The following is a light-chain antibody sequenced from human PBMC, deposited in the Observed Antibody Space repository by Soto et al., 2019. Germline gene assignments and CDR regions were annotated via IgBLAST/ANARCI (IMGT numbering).Light chain of an antibody. CDR3: ETWDSSLSAVV. V-gene: IGLV1-51*01. CDR1: SSNIGNNY. J-gene: IGLJ3*02. Sequence: SVLTQPPSVSAAPGQKVTISCSGSSSNIGNNYVFWYQHLPGTAPKLVIYDNNKRPSGIPDRFSGSKSGTSATLGITGLQTGDEADYYCETWDSSLSAVVFGGGTKLTVL. CDR2: DNN.